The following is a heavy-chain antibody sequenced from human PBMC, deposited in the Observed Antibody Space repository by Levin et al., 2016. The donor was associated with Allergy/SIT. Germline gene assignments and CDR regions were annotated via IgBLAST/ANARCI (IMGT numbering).Heavy chain of an antibody. D-gene: IGHD6-19*01. J-gene: IGHJ4*02. V-gene: IGHV4-34*01. Sequence: SETLSLTCAVYGGSFSGYYWSWIRQPPGKGLEWIGEINHSGSTNYNPSLKSRVTISVDTSKNQFSLKLSSVTAADTAVYYCARERSSGSNDYWGQGTLVTVSS. CDR2: INHSGST. CDR1: GGSFSGYY. CDR3: ARERSSGSNDY.